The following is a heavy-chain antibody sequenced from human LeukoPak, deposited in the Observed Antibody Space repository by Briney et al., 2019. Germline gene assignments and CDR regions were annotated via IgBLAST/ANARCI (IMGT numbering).Heavy chain of an antibody. Sequence: GGSLRLSCAASGFTFSSYGMHWVRQAPGKGLEWVAVISYDGSDKYYADSVKGRFTISRDNSKNTLYLQMNSLRAEDTAVYYCAKDHYSSGWYSFDPWGQGTLVTVSS. V-gene: IGHV3-30*18. CDR3: AKDHYSSGWYSFDP. D-gene: IGHD6-19*01. CDR1: GFTFSSYG. J-gene: IGHJ5*02. CDR2: ISYDGSDK.